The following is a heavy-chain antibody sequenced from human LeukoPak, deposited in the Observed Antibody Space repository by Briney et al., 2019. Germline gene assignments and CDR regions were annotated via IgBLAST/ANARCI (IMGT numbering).Heavy chain of an antibody. V-gene: IGHV4-34*01. CDR1: GGSFSGYY. J-gene: IGHJ5*02. D-gene: IGHD6-19*01. CDR2: INHSGST. CDR3: ARDWLGVAGTSWFDP. Sequence: SETPSLTCAVYGGSFSGYYWSWIRQPPGKGLEWLGEINHSGSTNYNPSLKSRVTISVDTSKNQFSLQMNSVTPEDTAVYYCARDWLGVAGTSWFDPWGQGTLVTVSS.